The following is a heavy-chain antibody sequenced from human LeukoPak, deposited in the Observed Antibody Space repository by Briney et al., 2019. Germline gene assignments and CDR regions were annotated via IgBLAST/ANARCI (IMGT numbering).Heavy chain of an antibody. J-gene: IGHJ4*02. Sequence: GGSLRLSCVASGFAFSSNGMHWVRQAPGKGLEWVAVTSNDERSKYYADSVKGRFTISRDNSKNTLYSQMNSLRAEDTAVYYCVKDRGDGYNYDYWGQGTLVTVSA. CDR2: TSNDERSK. V-gene: IGHV3-30*18. D-gene: IGHD5-24*01. CDR3: VKDRGDGYNYDY. CDR1: GFAFSSNG.